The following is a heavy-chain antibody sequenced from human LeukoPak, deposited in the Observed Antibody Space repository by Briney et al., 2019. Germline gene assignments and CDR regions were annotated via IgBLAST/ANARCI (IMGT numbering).Heavy chain of an antibody. D-gene: IGHD1-26*01. CDR1: GCTFSSYA. Sequence: SVKVSCKASGCTFSSYAISWVRQAPGQGLEWMGGIIPIFGTANYAQKFQGRVTITADESTSTAYMELSSLRSEDTAVYYCARVGGWGRGSRLGLYYYYMDVWGKGTTVTVSS. J-gene: IGHJ6*03. CDR3: ARVGGWGRGSRLGLYYYYMDV. CDR2: IIPIFGTA. V-gene: IGHV1-69*01.